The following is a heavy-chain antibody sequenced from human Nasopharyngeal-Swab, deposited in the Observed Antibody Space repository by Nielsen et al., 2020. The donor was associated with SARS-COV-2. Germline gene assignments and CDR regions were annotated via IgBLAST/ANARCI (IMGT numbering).Heavy chain of an antibody. CDR3: AKRSIAVARDHFDY. D-gene: IGHD6-19*01. CDR2: ISGSYGST. Sequence: VRQMPGKGLEWVSGISGSYGSTYYADSVKGRFTISRDNSKNTLYLQMNSLRAGDTAVYYCAKRSIAVARDHFDYWGQGTLVTVSS. V-gene: IGHV3-23*01. J-gene: IGHJ4*02.